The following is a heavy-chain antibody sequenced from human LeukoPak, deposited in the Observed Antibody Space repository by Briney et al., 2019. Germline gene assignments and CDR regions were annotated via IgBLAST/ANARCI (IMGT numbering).Heavy chain of an antibody. CDR1: GFTFSSYA. D-gene: IGHD5-24*01. CDR3: ARIRGDGSTFDY. J-gene: IGHJ4*02. CDR2: IKQPGSEE. Sequence: GGSLRLSCAASGFTFSSYAMSCVRQAPGKGLEWVANIKQPGSEEYYVDSLKGRFTISRDNAKNSLYLQMNSLRAEDTAVYYCARIRGDGSTFDYWGQGTLSPSPQ. V-gene: IGHV3-7*04.